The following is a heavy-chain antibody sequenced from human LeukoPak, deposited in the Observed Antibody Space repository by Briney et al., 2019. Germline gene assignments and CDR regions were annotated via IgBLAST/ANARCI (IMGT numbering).Heavy chain of an antibody. D-gene: IGHD3-9*01. CDR1: GGSIRRSSYY. J-gene: IGHJ4*02. CDR3: ARLNYDILTGFDY. Sequence: SETLSLTCTVSGGSIRRSSYYWGWIRQPPGKGLEWIGSMYYSGSTYYNPSLKSRVTISVDTSKNQFSLKLSSVTAADTAVYYCARLNYDILTGFDYWGQGTLVTVSS. V-gene: IGHV4-39*01. CDR2: MYYSGST.